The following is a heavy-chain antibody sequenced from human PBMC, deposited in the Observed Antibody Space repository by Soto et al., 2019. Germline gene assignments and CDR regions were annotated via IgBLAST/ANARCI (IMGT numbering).Heavy chain of an antibody. Sequence: EVQLVESGGGLVKPGGSLRLSCAASGFTFSNAWMNWVRQAPGKGLEWVGRIKSKTDGGTTDYAAPVKGRFTISRDDSKNTLYLQMNSLKTEDTAVYYCTTVSAAGTTWKYYYYYDGMDVWGQGTTVTVSS. CDR3: TTVSAAGTTWKYYYYYDGMDV. D-gene: IGHD6-13*01. CDR1: GFTFSNAW. CDR2: IKSKTDGGTT. V-gene: IGHV3-15*07. J-gene: IGHJ6*02.